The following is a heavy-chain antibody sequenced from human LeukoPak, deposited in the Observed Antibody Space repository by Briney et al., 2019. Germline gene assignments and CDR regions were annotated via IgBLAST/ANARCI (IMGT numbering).Heavy chain of an antibody. CDR1: GGTFSSYT. Sequence: SVKVSCKASGGTFSSYTISWVRQAPGHGREWLGGIIPISSTANYAQKVRGRATITTDESTSTAYMELSSLRSEDTAAYYCANVLAGAIWGQGTMVTVSA. CDR3: ANVLAGAI. J-gene: IGHJ3*02. CDR2: IIPISSTA. V-gene: IGHV1-69*05. D-gene: IGHD2-15*01.